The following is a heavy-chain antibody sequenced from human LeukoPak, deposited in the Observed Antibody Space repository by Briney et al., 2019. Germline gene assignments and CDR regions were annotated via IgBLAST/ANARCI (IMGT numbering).Heavy chain of an antibody. D-gene: IGHD3-22*01. CDR1: GYIFTDYY. J-gene: IGHJ4*02. V-gene: IGHV1-69-2*01. CDR2: VDPEDGET. Sequence: ASVKVSCKVSGYIFTDYYMHWVQQAPGKGLEWMGLVDPEDGETIYAEKFQGRVTITADTSTDTAYMELSSLRSEDTAVYYCATDPRYYYDSSGHFDYWGQGTLVTVSS. CDR3: ATDPRYYYDSSGHFDY.